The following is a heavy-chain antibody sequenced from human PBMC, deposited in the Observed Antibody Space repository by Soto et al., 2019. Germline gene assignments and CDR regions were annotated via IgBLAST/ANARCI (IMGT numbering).Heavy chain of an antibody. Sequence: QVQLQESGPGLVKPSQTLSLTCAVSGGSISGNGYYWNWIRQHPGKGLGWIGYISYSGRTFYSPSLKSRVTTSLDTSKNQFSLKLSSVTAADTAIYYCARGSIFGVVLNAFDIWGQGTMVAVSS. CDR2: ISYSGRT. J-gene: IGHJ3*02. CDR1: GGSISGNGYY. D-gene: IGHD3-3*01. V-gene: IGHV4-31*11. CDR3: ARGSIFGVVLNAFDI.